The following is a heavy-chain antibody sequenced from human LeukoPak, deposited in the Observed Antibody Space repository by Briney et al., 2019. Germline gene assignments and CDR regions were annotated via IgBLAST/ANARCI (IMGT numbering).Heavy chain of an antibody. Sequence: PSETLSLTCAVSGGSICSGGYSWSWMRQPPGKGLEWIGYIYHSGSTYYNPSLKSRVTISVDRSKNQFSLKLSSVTAADTAVYYCARDGKGMDVWGQGTTVTVSS. D-gene: IGHD1-1*01. CDR1: GGSICSGGYS. J-gene: IGHJ6*02. CDR2: IYHSGST. V-gene: IGHV4-30-2*01. CDR3: ARDGKGMDV.